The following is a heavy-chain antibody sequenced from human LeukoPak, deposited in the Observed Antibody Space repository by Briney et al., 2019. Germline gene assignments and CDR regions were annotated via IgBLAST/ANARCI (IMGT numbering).Heavy chain of an antibody. CDR2: FDPEDGET. J-gene: IGHJ3*02. Sequence: ASVKVSCKVSGYTLTELSMHWVRQAPGKGLEWMGGFDPEDGETIYAHKFQGRVTMTEDTSTETAYMELSSLRSEDTAVYYCALCYYDSSGYWRDAFDIWGQDTMVTVSS. D-gene: IGHD3-22*01. CDR1: GYTLTELS. CDR3: ALCYYDSSGYWRDAFDI. V-gene: IGHV1-24*01.